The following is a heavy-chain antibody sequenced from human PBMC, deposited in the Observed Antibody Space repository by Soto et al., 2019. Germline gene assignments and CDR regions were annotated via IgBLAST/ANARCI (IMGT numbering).Heavy chain of an antibody. CDR1: GGSFSGYY. V-gene: IGHV4-34*01. CDR2: INHSGST. Sequence: PSETLSLTCAVYGGSFSGYYWSWIRQPPGKGLEWIGEINHSGSTNYNPSLKSRVTISVDTSKNQFSLKLSSVTAADTAVYYCARDFILVATTPHYFDYWGQGTLVTVSS. J-gene: IGHJ4*02. D-gene: IGHD5-12*01. CDR3: ARDFILVATTPHYFDY.